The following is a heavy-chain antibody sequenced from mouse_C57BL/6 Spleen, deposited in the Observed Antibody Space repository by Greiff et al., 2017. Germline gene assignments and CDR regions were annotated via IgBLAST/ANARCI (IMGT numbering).Heavy chain of an antibody. Sequence: VQLQQSGAELVRPGASVTLSCKASGYTFTDYEMHWVKQTPVHGLEWIGAIDPETGGTAYNQKFKGKAILTADKSSSTAYMELRSLTSEDSAVCYCTRQAQTAQATFPFAYWGQGTLVTVSA. D-gene: IGHD3-2*02. J-gene: IGHJ3*01. CDR1: GYTFTDYE. CDR3: TRQAQTAQATFPFAY. V-gene: IGHV1-15*01. CDR2: IDPETGGT.